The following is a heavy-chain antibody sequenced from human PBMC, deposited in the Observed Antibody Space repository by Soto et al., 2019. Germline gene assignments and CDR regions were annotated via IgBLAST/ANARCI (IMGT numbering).Heavy chain of an antibody. Sequence: GGSLRLSCAASGFILSSSAMSWVRQAPGKGLEWVSAISGSGTSTYYADSVKGRFTISGDNSKNTVHLQMNSLRAEGTAVYYCAKGPTIFGVVITFEYYYGMDVWGQGTTVTVSS. J-gene: IGHJ6*02. D-gene: IGHD3-3*01. CDR2: ISGSGTST. CDR3: AKGPTIFGVVITFEYYYGMDV. V-gene: IGHV3-23*01. CDR1: GFILSSSA.